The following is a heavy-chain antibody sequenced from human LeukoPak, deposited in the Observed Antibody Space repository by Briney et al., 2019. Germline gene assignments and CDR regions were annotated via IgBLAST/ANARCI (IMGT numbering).Heavy chain of an antibody. J-gene: IGHJ3*02. CDR2: IIPIFGTA. D-gene: IGHD1-26*01. CDR1: GYTFTSYY. V-gene: IGHV1-69*13. Sequence: ASVKVSCKASGYTFTSYYMHWVRQAPGQGLEWMGGIIPIFGTANYAQKFQGRVTITADESTSTAYMELSSLRSEDTAVYYCARATQDGSAFDIWGQGTMVTVSS. CDR3: ARATQDGSAFDI.